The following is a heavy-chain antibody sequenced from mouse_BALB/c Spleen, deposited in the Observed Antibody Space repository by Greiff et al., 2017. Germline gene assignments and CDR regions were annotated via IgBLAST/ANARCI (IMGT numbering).Heavy chain of an antibody. CDR1: GYTFTSYW. D-gene: IGHD2-1*01. CDR3: TRSRDGNYAMDY. V-gene: IGHV1-69*02. J-gene: IGHJ4*01. Sequence: QVQLQQPGAELVRPGASVKLSCKASGYTFTSYWINWVKQRPGQGLEWIGNIYPSDSYTNYNQKFKDKATLTVDKSSSTAYMQLSSPTSEDSAVYYCTRSRDGNYAMDYGGQGTSVTVSS. CDR2: IYPSDSYT.